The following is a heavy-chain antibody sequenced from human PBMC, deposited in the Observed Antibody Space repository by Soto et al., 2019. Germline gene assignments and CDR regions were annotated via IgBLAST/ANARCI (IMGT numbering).Heavy chain of an antibody. CDR3: ATPGVGTGSYFFHD. Sequence: EVQLLDSGGGLVQPGGSLRLSCVASGFTSSSCAMRWVRQAPGKGLEWVSGISASGGSTYSADSVKGRFTTTRDNSKNTLYLQMNSLSAEDTAVYYCATPGVGTGSYFFHDWGQRTLVTVSS. CDR1: GFTSSSCA. J-gene: IGHJ4*02. CDR2: ISASGGST. D-gene: IGHD2-8*01. V-gene: IGHV3-23*01.